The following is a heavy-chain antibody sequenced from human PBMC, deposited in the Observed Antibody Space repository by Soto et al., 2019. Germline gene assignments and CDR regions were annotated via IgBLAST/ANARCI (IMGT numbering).Heavy chain of an antibody. V-gene: IGHV4-34*01. Sequence: SETPSLTCAVYGGSFSGYYWSWIRQPPGKGLEWIGEINHSGSTNYNPSLKSRVTISVDTSKNQFSLKLSSVTAADTAVYYCARGQLWLDYYYYYMDVWGKGTTVTVSS. J-gene: IGHJ6*03. CDR2: INHSGST. CDR3: ARGQLWLDYYYYYMDV. CDR1: GGSFSGYY. D-gene: IGHD5-18*01.